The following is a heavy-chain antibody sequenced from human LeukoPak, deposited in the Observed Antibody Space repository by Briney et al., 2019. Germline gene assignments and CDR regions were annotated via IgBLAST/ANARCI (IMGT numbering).Heavy chain of an antibody. J-gene: IGHJ3*02. D-gene: IGHD2-8*01. V-gene: IGHV1-2*02. CDR1: GYTFTGYY. CDR2: INPNSGGT. Sequence: ASVKVSCKASGYTFTGYYMHWVRQAPGQGLEWMGWINPNSGGTNYAQKFQGRVTMTRDTSISTAYMELSRLRSDDTAVYYCAREGDIVIMSAFDIWGQGTMVTVSS. CDR3: AREGDIVIMSAFDI.